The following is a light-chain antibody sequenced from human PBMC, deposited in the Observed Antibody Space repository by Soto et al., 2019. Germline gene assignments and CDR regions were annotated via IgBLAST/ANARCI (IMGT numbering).Light chain of an antibody. J-gene: IGKJ2*01. CDR3: QQYGYSPPT. CDR2: AAA. Sequence: ENVLTQSPGTLSLSPGERATLSCRASQSVSSTFFAWYQQKPGQALRLLLYAAASRATGIPDRFSGSGSGTDFTLTISRLGPEDFAVYYCQQYGYSPPTFGQGTKLEIK. V-gene: IGKV3-20*01. CDR1: QSVSSTF.